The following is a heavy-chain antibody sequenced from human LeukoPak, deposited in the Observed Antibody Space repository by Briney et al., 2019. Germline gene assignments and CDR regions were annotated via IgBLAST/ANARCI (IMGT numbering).Heavy chain of an antibody. J-gene: IGHJ4*02. CDR1: GFTFSSYS. CDR2: ISSSSSYI. V-gene: IGHV3-21*01. CDR3: ARGELAVISYFDY. D-gene: IGHD3-10*01. Sequence: GGSLRLSCAASGFTFSSYSMSWVRQAPGRGLEWVSSISSSSSYIYYTDSVKGRFTISRDNAQQSLYLQMNSPRAEDTAVYYCARGELAVISYFDYWGQGTLVTVTS.